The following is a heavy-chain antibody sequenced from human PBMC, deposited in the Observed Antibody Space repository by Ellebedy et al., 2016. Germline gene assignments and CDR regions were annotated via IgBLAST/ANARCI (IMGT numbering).Heavy chain of an antibody. CDR1: GYSFTSYW. CDR3: ARSLQYCTNGVCLLDY. V-gene: IGHV1-18*04. D-gene: IGHD2-8*01. CDR2: ISAYNGNT. Sequence: GESLKISCKGSGYSFTSYWISWVRQAPGQGLEWMGWISAYNGNTNYAQKLQGRVTMTTDTSTSTAYMELRSLRSDDTAVYYCARSLQYCTNGVCLLDYWGQGTLVTVSS. J-gene: IGHJ4*02.